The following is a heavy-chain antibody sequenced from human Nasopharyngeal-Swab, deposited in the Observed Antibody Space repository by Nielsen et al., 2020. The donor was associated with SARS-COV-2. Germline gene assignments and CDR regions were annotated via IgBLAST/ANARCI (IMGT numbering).Heavy chain of an antibody. Sequence: GESLKISCAASGFSFSNHGMHWVRQAPGKVLEWVAVIWSDGKTTKYADSVKGRLTISRDKSRNTLYLQMNNLRVEDTAIYYCAREGPYSVTNVFDIWGQGTMVTVSS. V-gene: IGHV3-33*01. CDR1: GFSFSNHG. D-gene: IGHD5/OR15-5a*01. CDR2: IWSDGKTT. CDR3: AREGPYSVTNVFDI. J-gene: IGHJ3*02.